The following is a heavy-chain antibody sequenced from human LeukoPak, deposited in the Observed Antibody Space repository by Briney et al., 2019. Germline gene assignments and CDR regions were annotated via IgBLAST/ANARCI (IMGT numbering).Heavy chain of an antibody. J-gene: IGHJ4*02. CDR3: AREGGFYRPLDY. Sequence: PSETLSLTCGVSGGAVSSTNWWTWIRQPPGKGLEWIGEVHLDGRTNFNPSLKSRLTMSVDLSENHVSLKLTSVTAADTAVYYCAREGGFYRPLDYSGQGTLVTVSS. CDR2: VHLDGRT. CDR1: GGAVSSTNW. V-gene: IGHV4-4*02. D-gene: IGHD6-25*01.